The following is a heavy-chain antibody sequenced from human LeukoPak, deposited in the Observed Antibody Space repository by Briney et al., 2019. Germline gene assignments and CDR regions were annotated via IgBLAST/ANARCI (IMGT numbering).Heavy chain of an antibody. Sequence: KPSETLSLTCAVYGGSFSGYYWSWIRQPAGKGLEWIGRIYTSGSTNYNPSLKSRVTISVDKSKNQFSLKLSSVTAADTAVYYCARGGVFGGTFDPWGQGTLVTVSS. V-gene: IGHV4-59*10. J-gene: IGHJ5*02. D-gene: IGHD3-3*01. CDR1: GGSFSGYY. CDR2: IYTSGST. CDR3: ARGGVFGGTFDP.